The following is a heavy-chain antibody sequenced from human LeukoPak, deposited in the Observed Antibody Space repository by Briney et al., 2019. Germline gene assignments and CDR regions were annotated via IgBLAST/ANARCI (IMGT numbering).Heavy chain of an antibody. CDR1: GGTFSSYA. D-gene: IGHD1-1*01. J-gene: IGHJ4*02. CDR2: IIPILGIA. CDR3: ASPGTTGTTRGGYYFDY. V-gene: IGHV1-69*04. Sequence: SVKVSCKASGGTFSSYAISWVRQAPGQGLEWMGRIIPILGIANYAQKIQGRVTITADKSTSTAYMELSSLRSEDTAVYYCASPGTTGTTRGGYYFDYWGQGTLVTVSS.